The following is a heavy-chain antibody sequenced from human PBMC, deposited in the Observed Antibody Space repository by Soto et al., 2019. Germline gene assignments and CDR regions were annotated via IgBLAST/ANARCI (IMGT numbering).Heavy chain of an antibody. CDR2: ISSSSSYI. V-gene: IGHV3-21*01. D-gene: IGHD6-13*01. CDR1: GFTFSSYS. Sequence: GGSLRLSCAASGFTFSSYSMNWVRQAPGKGLEWVSSISSSSSYIYYADSVKGRFTISRDNAKNSLYLQMNSLRAEDTAVYYCARDNPAQLVSLWGQGPLVTVAS. CDR3: ARDNPAQLVSL. J-gene: IGHJ4*02.